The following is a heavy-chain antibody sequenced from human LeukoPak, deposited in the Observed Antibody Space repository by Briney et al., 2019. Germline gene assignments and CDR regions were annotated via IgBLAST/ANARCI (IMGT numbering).Heavy chain of an antibody. D-gene: IGHD1-14*01. V-gene: IGHV4-61*02. CDR2: ISSSGST. CDR1: GDSISSGDYY. J-gene: IGHJ6*03. CDR3: ARASLAEYYMDV. Sequence: SETLSLTCTVSGDSISSGDYYWSWIRQPAGKGLEWIGRISSSGSTNYNPPLKSRVTISVDTSKKQFSLKLSSVTAADTAVYYCARASLAEYYMDVWGKGTTVTVSS.